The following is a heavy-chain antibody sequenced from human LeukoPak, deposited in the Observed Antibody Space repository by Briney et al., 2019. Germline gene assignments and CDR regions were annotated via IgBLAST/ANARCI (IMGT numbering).Heavy chain of an antibody. Sequence: SETLSLTCAVYGGSFSDYYWSWIRQPPGKGLEWIGEINHSGSTNYNPSLKSRVTISIDPSKNQFSLKLSSVTAADTAVYYCARSSITIFGVVITYYYYYMDVWGKGTTVTVSS. V-gene: IGHV4-34*01. CDR1: GGSFSDYY. D-gene: IGHD3-3*01. J-gene: IGHJ6*03. CDR2: INHSGST. CDR3: ARSSITIFGVVITYYYYYMDV.